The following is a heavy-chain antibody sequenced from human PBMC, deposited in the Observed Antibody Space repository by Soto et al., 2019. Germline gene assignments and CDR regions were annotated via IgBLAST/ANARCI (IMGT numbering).Heavy chain of an antibody. J-gene: IGHJ4*02. V-gene: IGHV1-18*01. CDR1: GYTFTSYG. CDR2: ISAYNGNT. CDR3: ARDYYGSGSYPYLFDY. D-gene: IGHD3-10*01. Sequence: ASVKVSCKASGYTFTSYGISWVRQAPGQGLEWMGWISAYNGNTNYAQKLQGRVTMTTDTSTSTAYMELRSLRSDDTAVYYCARDYYGSGSYPYLFDYWGQGTLVTVSS.